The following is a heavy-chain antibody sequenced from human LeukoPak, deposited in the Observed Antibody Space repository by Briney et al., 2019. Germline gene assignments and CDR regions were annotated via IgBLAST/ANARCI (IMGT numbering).Heavy chain of an antibody. J-gene: IGHJ3*02. CDR2: ISGSGGST. V-gene: IGHV3-23*01. Sequence: PGGSLRLSCAASGFTFSSYAMSWVRQAPGKGLEWVSAISGSGGSTYYADSVKGRFTISRDNSKNTLYLQMNSLRAEDTAVYYCAKTTVVPAAISDAFDIWGQGTMVTVSS. CDR1: GFTFSSYA. D-gene: IGHD2-2*01. CDR3: AKTTVVPAAISDAFDI.